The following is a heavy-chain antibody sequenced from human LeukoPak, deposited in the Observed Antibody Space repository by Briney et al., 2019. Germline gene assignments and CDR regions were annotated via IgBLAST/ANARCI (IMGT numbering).Heavy chain of an antibody. CDR2: INHSGST. V-gene: IGHV4-34*01. CDR1: GGSFSGYY. J-gene: IGHJ4*02. CDR3: ASESRSSAGVAY. Sequence: KPSETLSLTCAVYGGSFSGYYWSWIRQPPGKGLEWIGEINHSGSTNYNPSVNTRATISVHTSKTQFSLKLSSVTAADTAMYYCASESRSSAGVAYWGQGTLVTVSS. D-gene: IGHD6-6*01.